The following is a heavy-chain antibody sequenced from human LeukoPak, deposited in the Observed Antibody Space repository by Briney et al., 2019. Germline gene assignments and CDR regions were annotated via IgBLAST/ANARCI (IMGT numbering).Heavy chain of an antibody. Sequence: SETLSLTCTVSGGSISSSSYYWGWIRQPPGKGLEWIGSIYYSGSTYYNPSLKSRVTIPVDTSKNQFSLKLSSVTAADTAVYYCARHLPTSGSYPYYYYYYMDVWGKGTTVTVSS. CDR2: IYYSGST. D-gene: IGHD1-26*01. CDR1: GGSISSSSYY. J-gene: IGHJ6*03. V-gene: IGHV4-39*01. CDR3: ARHLPTSGSYPYYYYYYMDV.